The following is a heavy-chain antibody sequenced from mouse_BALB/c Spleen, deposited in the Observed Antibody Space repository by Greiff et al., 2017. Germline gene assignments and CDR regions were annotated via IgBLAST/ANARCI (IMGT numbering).Heavy chain of an antibody. D-gene: IGHD1-2*01. CDR2: IWTGGGT. V-gene: IGHV2-9-2*01. J-gene: IGHJ1*01. Sequence: VQLVESGPGLVAPSQSLSITCTVSGFSLTSYDISWIRQPPGKGLEWLGVIWTGGGTNYNSAFMSRLSISKDNSKSQVFLKMNSLQTDDTAIYYCVRDERGTSLLRLRGYFDVWGAGTTVTVSS. CDR1: GFSLTSYD. CDR3: VRDERGTSLLRLRGYFDV.